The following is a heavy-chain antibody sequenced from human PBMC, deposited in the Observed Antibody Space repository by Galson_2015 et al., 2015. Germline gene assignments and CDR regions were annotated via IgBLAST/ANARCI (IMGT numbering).Heavy chain of an antibody. J-gene: IGHJ4*02. D-gene: IGHD1-14*01. CDR2: IKQDGSEK. CDR3: ARAYNTDF. CDR1: GFNFRTYW. V-gene: IGHV3-7*04. Sequence: SLRLSCAASGFNFRTYWMNWVRRAPGKGLEWVANIKQDGSEKNYVDSVKGRFAISRDNPKSSLYLQMSSLRAEDTAVYYCARAYNTDFWGQGTLVTVSS.